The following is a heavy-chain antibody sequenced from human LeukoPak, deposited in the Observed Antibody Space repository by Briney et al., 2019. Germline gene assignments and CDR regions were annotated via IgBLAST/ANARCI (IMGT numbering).Heavy chain of an antibody. V-gene: IGHV3-48*03. J-gene: IGHJ4*02. CDR2: SSSSGSTI. CDR3: ARDAGTVTTFDY. CDR1: GFTFSSYE. D-gene: IGHD4-17*01. Sequence: GGSLRLSCAASGFTFSSYEMNWVCQAPGKGLEWVSHSSSSGSTIYYAGSVKGRFTIARDNAKNSVYLQMNSLRAEDTAVYYCARDAGTVTTFDYWGQGTLVTVSS.